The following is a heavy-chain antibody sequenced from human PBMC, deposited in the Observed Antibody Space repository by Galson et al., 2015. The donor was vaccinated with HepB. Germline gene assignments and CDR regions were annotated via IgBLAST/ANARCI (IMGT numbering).Heavy chain of an antibody. CDR3: ASSVMITFGGVIEDAFDI. CDR2: INAGNGNT. J-gene: IGHJ3*02. D-gene: IGHD3-16*02. V-gene: IGHV1-3*01. Sequence: SVKVSCKASGYTFTSYAMHWVRQAPGQRLEWMGWINAGNGNTKYSQKFQGTVTITRDTSASTAYMELSSLRSEDTAVYYCASSVMITFGGVIEDAFDIWGQGTMVTVSS. CDR1: GYTFTSYA.